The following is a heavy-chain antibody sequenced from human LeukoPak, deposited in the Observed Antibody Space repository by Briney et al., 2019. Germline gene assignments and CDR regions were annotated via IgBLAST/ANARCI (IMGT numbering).Heavy chain of an antibody. V-gene: IGHV3-30*02. J-gene: IGHJ4*02. CDR1: GFTFSSYG. CDR3: AKALVINAYYFDY. CDR2: IRYDGSNK. D-gene: IGHD3-9*01. Sequence: GGSLRLSCAASGFTFSSYGMHSVRQAPGKGLEWVAFIRYDGSNKYYADSVKGRFTISRDNSKNTLYLQMNSLRAEDTAVYYCAKALVINAYYFDYWGQGTLVTVSS.